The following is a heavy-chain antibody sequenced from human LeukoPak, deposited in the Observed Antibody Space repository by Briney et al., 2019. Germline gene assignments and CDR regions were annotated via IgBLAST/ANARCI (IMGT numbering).Heavy chain of an antibody. CDR2: INPSGGST. CDR1: GYTFTSYY. D-gene: IGHD3-10*01. J-gene: IGHJ3*02. V-gene: IGHV1-46*01. Sequence: ASVKVSCKASGYTFTSYYMHWVRQAPGQGLEWMGIINPSGGSTSYAQKFQGRVTMTRNTSISTAYMELSSLRSEDTAVYYCARFPGLLWFGELLDAFDIWGQGTMVTVSS. CDR3: ARFPGLLWFGELLDAFDI.